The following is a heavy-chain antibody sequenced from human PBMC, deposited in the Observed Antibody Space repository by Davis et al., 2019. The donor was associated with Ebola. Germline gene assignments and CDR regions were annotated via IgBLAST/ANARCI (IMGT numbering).Heavy chain of an antibody. Sequence: ASVKVSCKASGYTFTSYAMNWVRQAPGQGLECMGWINTNTGNPTYAQGFTGRFVFSLDTSVSTAYLQISSLKAEDTAVYYCARSPRYNWNYGWFDPWGQGTLVTVSS. CDR3: ARSPRYNWNYGWFDP. CDR2: INTNTGNP. J-gene: IGHJ5*02. CDR1: GYTFTSYA. D-gene: IGHD1-7*01. V-gene: IGHV7-4-1*02.